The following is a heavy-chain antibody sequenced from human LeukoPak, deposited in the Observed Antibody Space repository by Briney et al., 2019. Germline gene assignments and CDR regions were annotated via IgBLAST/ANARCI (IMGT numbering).Heavy chain of an antibody. Sequence: ASVKVSCKASGYTFTSYDINWVRQATGQGLEWMGWMNPNSGNTGYAQKFQGRVTMTRNTSISTAYMELSSLRSEDTAVYYCARGDNYDSSGSGALDIWGQGTMVTVSS. J-gene: IGHJ3*02. V-gene: IGHV1-8*01. D-gene: IGHD3-22*01. CDR3: ARGDNYDSSGSGALDI. CDR2: MNPNSGNT. CDR1: GYTFTSYD.